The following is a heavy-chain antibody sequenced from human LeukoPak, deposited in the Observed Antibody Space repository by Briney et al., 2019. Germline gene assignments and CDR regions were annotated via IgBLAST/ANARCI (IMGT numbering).Heavy chain of an antibody. CDR3: ARGMGLEPAAIFFDY. CDR1: GYSFTSYW. J-gene: IGHJ4*02. V-gene: IGHV5-51*01. D-gene: IGHD2-2*01. CDR2: IYPGDSDT. Sequence: GEPLKISCKGSGYSFTSYWIGCVRQMPGKGLEWVGIIYPGDSDTSYSPSFQGQVTISADKSIGTAYLQWSSVKASDTAMYYCARGMGLEPAAIFFDYWGQGTLVTVSS.